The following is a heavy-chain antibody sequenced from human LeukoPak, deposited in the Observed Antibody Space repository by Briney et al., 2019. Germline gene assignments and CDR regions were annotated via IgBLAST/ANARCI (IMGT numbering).Heavy chain of an antibody. V-gene: IGHV3-23*01. Sequence: AGGSLRLSCAASGFTFSSYAMSWVRQAPGKGLEWVSGISASGGNTYYADSVKGRFTISRDNSRNTLYVQMNSLRAEDTAVYYCAKGPGYSYGFAYNWFDPWGQGTLVTVSS. CDR1: GFTFSSYA. D-gene: IGHD5-18*01. CDR2: ISASGGNT. CDR3: AKGPGYSYGFAYNWFDP. J-gene: IGHJ5*02.